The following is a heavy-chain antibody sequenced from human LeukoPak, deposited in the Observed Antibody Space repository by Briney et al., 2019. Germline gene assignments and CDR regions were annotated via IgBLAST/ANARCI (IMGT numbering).Heavy chain of an antibody. V-gene: IGHV4-4*02. Sequence: SETLSLTCAVSGGSLSSSNWWSWVRPPPGKGLEWIGEIYHSGSTNYNPSLKSRVTISVDKSKNQFSLKLSSVTAADTAVYYCARAQIGAEYGYGDYWGQGTLVTVSS. D-gene: IGHD5-12*01. CDR3: ARAQIGAEYGYGDY. CDR2: IYHSGST. J-gene: IGHJ4*02. CDR1: GGSLSSSNW.